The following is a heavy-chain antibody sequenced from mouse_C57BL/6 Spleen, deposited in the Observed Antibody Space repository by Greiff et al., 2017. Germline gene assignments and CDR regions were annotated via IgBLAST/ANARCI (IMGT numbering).Heavy chain of an antibody. Sequence: EVKVEESGGGLVKPGGSLKLSCAASGFTFSDYGMHWVRQAPEKGLEWVAYISSGSSTIYYADTVKGRFTISRDNAKNTLFLQMTSLRSEDTAMYYCARLTTVVDDAMDYWGQGTSVTVSS. V-gene: IGHV5-17*01. CDR2: ISSGSSTI. CDR1: GFTFSDYG. J-gene: IGHJ4*01. D-gene: IGHD1-1*01. CDR3: ARLTTVVDDAMDY.